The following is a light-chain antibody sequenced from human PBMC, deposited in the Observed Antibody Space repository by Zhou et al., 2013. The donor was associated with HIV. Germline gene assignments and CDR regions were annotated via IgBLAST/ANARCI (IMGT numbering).Light chain of an antibody. V-gene: IGKV3-15*01. CDR1: QSVTSN. J-gene: IGKJ4*01. CDR3: QQYDTWPLT. CDR2: RAS. Sequence: EIVMTQSPATLSVSPGERATLSCRASQSVTSNLAWYQQKPGQGPRLLIYRASARETGIPGRFSGSGSGTEFTLTISSLQSEDFAVYYCQQYDTWPLTFGGGTTVEIK.